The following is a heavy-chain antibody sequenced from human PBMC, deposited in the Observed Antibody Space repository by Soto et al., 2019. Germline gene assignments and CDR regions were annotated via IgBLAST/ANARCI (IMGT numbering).Heavy chain of an antibody. CDR3: ANWVTGSLRILFDY. D-gene: IGHD1-20*01. J-gene: IGHJ4*02. CDR2: ISGNGGST. Sequence: GGSLSLSCAASGFTFSSYAMSWVRQAPGKGLEWVSAISGNGGSTYYADSVKGRFTISRDNAKNTLYLQMNSLRPEDTAVYYYANWVTGSLRILFDYWGQGTLVTVSS. V-gene: IGHV3-23*01. CDR1: GFTFSSYA.